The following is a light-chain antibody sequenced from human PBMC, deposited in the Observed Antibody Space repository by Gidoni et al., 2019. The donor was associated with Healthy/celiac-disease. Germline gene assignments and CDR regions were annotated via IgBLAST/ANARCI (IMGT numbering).Light chain of an antibody. CDR3: QHYGSSRLT. V-gene: IGKV3-20*01. J-gene: IGKJ4*01. Sequence: EIVLPPSPGTLSLSPGEIATLSCRASQSVSSSYLAWYQQKPGQAPRLLIYGASSRATGIPDRFSGSGSGTDFTLTISRLEPEDFAVYYCQHYGSSRLTFGGGTKVEIK. CDR2: GAS. CDR1: QSVSSSY.